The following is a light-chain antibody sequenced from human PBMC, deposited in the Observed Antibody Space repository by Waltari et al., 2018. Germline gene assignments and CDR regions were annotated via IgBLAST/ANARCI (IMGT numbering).Light chain of an antibody. V-gene: IGLV2-11*01. J-gene: IGLJ2*01. CDR3: SSYAGSNTYVL. Sequence: QAALTQPRSVSASPGQSVTISCTGTSSYIGVYNYVSWYQQHPGTAPKLMIYEVSKRPSGVSDRFSGSKSGNTASLTISGLQAEDEADYYCSSYAGSNTYVLFGGGTRLTVL. CDR2: EVS. CDR1: SSYIGVYNY.